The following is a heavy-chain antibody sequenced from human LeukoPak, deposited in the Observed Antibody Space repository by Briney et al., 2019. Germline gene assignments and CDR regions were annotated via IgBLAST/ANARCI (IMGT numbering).Heavy chain of an antibody. CDR3: ARDIGAVDTAMVDTLDY. V-gene: IGHV1-2*02. D-gene: IGHD5-18*01. Sequence: ASVKVSCKAPGYTFTGYYMHWVRQAPGQGLEWMGWINPNSGGTNYAQKFQGRVTMTRDTSISTAYMELSRLRSDDTAVYYCARDIGAVDTAMVDTLDYWGQGTLVTVSS. CDR2: INPNSGGT. J-gene: IGHJ4*02. CDR1: GYTFTGYY.